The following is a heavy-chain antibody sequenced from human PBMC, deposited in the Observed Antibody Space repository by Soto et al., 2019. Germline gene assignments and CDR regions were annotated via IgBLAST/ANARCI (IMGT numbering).Heavy chain of an antibody. J-gene: IGHJ6*02. CDR1: GYTFTGYY. V-gene: IGHV1-2*04. CDR3: ARERITMVRGTYGMDV. Sequence: ASVKVSCKASGYTFTGYYMHWVRQAPGQGLEWMGWINPNSGGTNYAQKFQGWVTMTRDTSISTAYMELSRLRSDDTAVYYCARERITMVRGTYGMDVWGQGTTVTVTS. D-gene: IGHD3-10*01. CDR2: INPNSGGT.